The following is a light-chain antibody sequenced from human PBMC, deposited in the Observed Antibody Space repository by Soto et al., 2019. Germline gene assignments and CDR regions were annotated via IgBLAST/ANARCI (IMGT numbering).Light chain of an antibody. CDR1: SSNIGNNY. CDR3: GTWDSSPSVVV. CDR2: DNN. Sequence: QSVLTQPPSVSAAPGQKVTISCSGSSSNIGNNYVSWYQQVPGTAPKLLIYDNNKRPSGIPDRFSGSKSGTSATLGITGLQTGDEADYYCGTWDSSPSVVVFGGGTKLTVL. V-gene: IGLV1-51*01. J-gene: IGLJ3*02.